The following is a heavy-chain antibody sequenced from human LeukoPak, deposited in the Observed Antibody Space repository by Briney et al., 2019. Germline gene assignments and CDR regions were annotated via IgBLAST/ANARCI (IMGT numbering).Heavy chain of an antibody. CDR3: ARGGAKGVVPAALYYFDY. D-gene: IGHD2-2*01. CDR1: GFTVSSNY. CDR2: IYSGGST. V-gene: IGHV3-66*02. J-gene: IGHJ4*02. Sequence: GGSLRLSCAASGFTVSSNYMSWVRQAPGKGLEWVSVIYSGGSTYYADSVKGQFTISRDNSKNTLYLQMNSLRAEDTAVYYCARGGAKGVVPAALYYFDYWGQGTLVTVSS.